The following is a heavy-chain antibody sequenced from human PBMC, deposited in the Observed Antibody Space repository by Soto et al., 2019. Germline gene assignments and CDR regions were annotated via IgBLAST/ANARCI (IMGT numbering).Heavy chain of an antibody. D-gene: IGHD3-10*01. Sequence: PSQTLSLTCAISGDSVSSNSAAWNWIRQSPSRGLEWLGRTYYRSKWYNDYAVSVKSRITINPDTSKNQFSLQLNSVTPEDTAVYYWARGPMVRGVPPMDVWGKGTTVTVSS. CDR2: TYYRSKWYN. CDR3: ARGPMVRGVPPMDV. J-gene: IGHJ6*03. CDR1: GDSVSSNSAA. V-gene: IGHV6-1*01.